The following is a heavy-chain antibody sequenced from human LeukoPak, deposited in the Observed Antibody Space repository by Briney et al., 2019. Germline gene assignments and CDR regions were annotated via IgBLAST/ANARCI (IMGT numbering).Heavy chain of an antibody. V-gene: IGHV2-70*04. CDR2: IDWDDDK. J-gene: IGHJ4*02. D-gene: IGHD4-17*01. Sequence: SGPTLVNPTQTPTLTCTFSGFSLSTRGMRVSWIRQPPGKALEWLARIDWDDDKFYNTSLKTRLTISKDTSKNQVVLTMTNMDPVDTATYYCARIPTYGDYAYFDYWGQGTLVTVSS. CDR3: ARIPTYGDYAYFDY. CDR1: GFSLSTRGMR.